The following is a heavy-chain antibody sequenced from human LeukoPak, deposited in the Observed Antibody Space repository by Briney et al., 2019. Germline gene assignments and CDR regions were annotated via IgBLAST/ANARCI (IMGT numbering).Heavy chain of an antibody. V-gene: IGHV1-2*02. CDR3: ARDRSDFWSGYYTDDAFDI. CDR2: INPNSGGT. Sequence: ASVKVSCKASGYTFTGYYMHWVRQAPGQGLEWMGWINPNSGGTNYAQKFQGRVTMTRDTSISTAYMELSRLRSDDTAVYYCARDRSDFWSGYYTDDAFDIWGQGTMVTVSS. CDR1: GYTFTGYY. D-gene: IGHD3-3*01. J-gene: IGHJ3*02.